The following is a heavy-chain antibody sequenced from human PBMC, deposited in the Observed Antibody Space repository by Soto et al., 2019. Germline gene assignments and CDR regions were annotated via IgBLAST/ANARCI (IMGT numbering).Heavy chain of an antibody. V-gene: IGHV1-8*02. CDR3: ARFGYHVLRFLEWLSPYGMDV. CDR2: MNPNSGNT. D-gene: IGHD3-3*01. CDR1: GGTLTTYA. Sequence: ASVKVSCKASGGTLTTYAISWVRQAPGQGLEWMGWMNPNSGNTGYAQKFQGRVTMTRNTSISTAYMELSSLRSEDTAVYYCARFGYHVLRFLEWLSPYGMDVWGQGTTVTVSS. J-gene: IGHJ6*02.